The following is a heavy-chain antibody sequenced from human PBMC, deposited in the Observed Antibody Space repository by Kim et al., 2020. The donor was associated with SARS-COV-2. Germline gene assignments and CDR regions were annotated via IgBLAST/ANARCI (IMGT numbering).Heavy chain of an antibody. D-gene: IGHD3-22*01. Sequence: GGSLRLSCIASGFTLSSAHMHWLRQAPGKGLEWLALISNDGAAKTYADSVKGRFTISRDNSRDTTHLQINSLSYEYTAVYYCAKEKGSSGSGSWFDPWGQGTLVT. CDR2: ISNDGAAK. V-gene: IGHV3-30-3*01. J-gene: IGHJ5*02. CDR1: GFTLSSAH. CDR3: AKEKGSSGSGSWFDP.